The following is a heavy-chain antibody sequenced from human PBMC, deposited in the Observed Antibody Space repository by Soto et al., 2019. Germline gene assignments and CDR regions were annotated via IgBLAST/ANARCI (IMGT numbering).Heavy chain of an antibody. D-gene: IGHD3-10*01. Sequence: GGSLRLSCVVSGFTFSTYAMYWVRQAPGKGLEWVALISFDGSSEYYADSVKGRFTISRDNSKDTLYLQMNSLRVEDTAVFYCARSVRGVINTGIDYWGQGTLVTVS. CDR2: ISFDGSSE. CDR3: ARSVRGVINTGIDY. V-gene: IGHV3-30*04. J-gene: IGHJ4*02. CDR1: GFTFSTYA.